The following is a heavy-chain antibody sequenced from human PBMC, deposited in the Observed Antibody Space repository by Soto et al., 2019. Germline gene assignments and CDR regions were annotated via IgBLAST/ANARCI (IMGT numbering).Heavy chain of an antibody. CDR3: AREGGAVTTPEYYYFGMDV. CDR1: GGSISSYY. CDR2: IYYSGST. D-gene: IGHD4-17*01. Sequence: QVQLQESGPGLVKPSETLSLTCTVSGGSISSYYWSWIRQPPGKGLEWIGYIYYSGSTNYNPSLKSRVTISVDTSKNQFSLKLSSVTAADTAVYYCAREGGAVTTPEYYYFGMDVWGQGTTVTVSS. J-gene: IGHJ6*02. V-gene: IGHV4-59*01.